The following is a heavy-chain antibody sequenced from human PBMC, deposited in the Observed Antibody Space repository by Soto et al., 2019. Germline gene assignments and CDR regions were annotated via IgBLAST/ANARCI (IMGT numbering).Heavy chain of an antibody. CDR3: TRHPEGDSSGGSCFQPDY. Sequence: GGSLRLSCAASGFTFSGSAMHWVRQASGKGLEWVGRIRSKANSYATAYAASVKGRFTISRDDSKNTAYLQMNSLKTADTAVYYCTRHPEGDSSGGSCFQPDYWGQVTLVTVAS. V-gene: IGHV3-73*01. CDR2: IRSKANSYAT. D-gene: IGHD2-15*01. CDR1: GFTFSGSA. J-gene: IGHJ4*02.